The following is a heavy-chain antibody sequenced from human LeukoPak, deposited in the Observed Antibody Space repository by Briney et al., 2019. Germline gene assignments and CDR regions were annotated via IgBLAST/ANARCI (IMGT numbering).Heavy chain of an antibody. CDR1: GFTFSKAW. J-gene: IGHJ5*02. CDR3: TTDLSNWFDP. V-gene: IGHV3-15*01. D-gene: IGHD2/OR15-2a*01. CDR2: IKTKPDGGTT. Sequence: GGSLRLSCVVSGFTFSKAWMSWVRQAPGKGLEWVGRIKTKPDGGTTDYGAPVKGRFTISRDDSRNTLFLQMNSLRTEDTAMYYCTTDLSNWFDPWGQGTLVTVSS.